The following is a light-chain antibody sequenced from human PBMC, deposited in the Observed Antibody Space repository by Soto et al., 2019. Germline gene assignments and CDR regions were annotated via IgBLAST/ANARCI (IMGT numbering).Light chain of an antibody. V-gene: IGKV3-15*01. Sequence: EVVMTQSPATLSVSLGDRATLSCRASQSVSSNLAWYQQKPGQAPRLLIYGASTRATGIPARFSGSGSGTEFTLTISSLQSEDFAVYYCQQYSNWPSWTFGQGTKVEIK. CDR1: QSVSSN. J-gene: IGKJ1*01. CDR2: GAS. CDR3: QQYSNWPSWT.